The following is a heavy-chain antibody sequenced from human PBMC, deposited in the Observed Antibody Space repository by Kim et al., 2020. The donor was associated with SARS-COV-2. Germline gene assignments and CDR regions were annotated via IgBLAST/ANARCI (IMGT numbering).Heavy chain of an antibody. V-gene: IGHV3-33*06. CDR3: AKDGAPSIAARREPSYYFDY. Sequence: RFTISRDNSKNTLYLQMNSLRAEDTAVYYCAKDGAPSIAARREPSYYFDYWGQGTLVTVSS. J-gene: IGHJ4*02. D-gene: IGHD6-6*01.